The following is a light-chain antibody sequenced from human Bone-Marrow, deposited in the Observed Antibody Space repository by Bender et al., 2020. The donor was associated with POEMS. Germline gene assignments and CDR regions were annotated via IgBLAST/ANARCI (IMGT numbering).Light chain of an antibody. Sequence: QSALTQPASVSGSPGQSITISCTGTSSDVGSYHLVSWYQQHPAKAPKILIYEVNKRPSGVSDRFSGSKSGNTASLTISGLQAEDEAAYYCCSYGGHSTLFGGGTKLTVL. CDR2: EVN. CDR1: SSDVGSYHL. J-gene: IGLJ2*01. CDR3: CSYGGHSTL. V-gene: IGLV2-23*02.